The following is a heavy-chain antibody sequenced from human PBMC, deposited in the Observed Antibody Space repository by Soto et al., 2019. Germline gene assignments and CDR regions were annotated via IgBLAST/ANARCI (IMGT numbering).Heavy chain of an antibody. CDR2: IKHDGSEK. Sequence: GGSLRLSCAASGFTFSSYCMSWVRQAPGKGLEWVANIKHDGSEKYYVDSVKGRFTISRDNVTNSLYLQMNSLRAEDTAVYYCATDPGQYSSRPAACYNWGQGTLVTVSS. J-gene: IGHJ4*03. V-gene: IGHV3-7*03. CDR3: ATDPGQYSSRPAACYN. CDR1: GFTFSSYC. D-gene: IGHD6-6*01.